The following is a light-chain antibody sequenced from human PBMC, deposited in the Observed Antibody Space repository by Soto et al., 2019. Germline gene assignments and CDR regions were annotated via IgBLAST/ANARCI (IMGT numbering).Light chain of an antibody. CDR3: QQLESYPST. Sequence: IQLTQSPSSLSASVGNRVTITCRASQGISNFLAWYTQKPGKDPKILIYAASTLQSGVPSRVSGSGSGTDVTLTISSLQPEECATYYCQQLESYPSTFGGGTKVDI. V-gene: IGKV1-9*01. CDR1: QGISNF. J-gene: IGKJ4*01. CDR2: AAS.